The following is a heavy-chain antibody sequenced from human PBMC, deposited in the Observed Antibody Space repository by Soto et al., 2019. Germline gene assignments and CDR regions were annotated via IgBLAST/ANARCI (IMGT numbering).Heavy chain of an antibody. V-gene: IGHV3-30*03. CDR3: TGEVASGY. CDR1: GFTVSTYG. CDR2: ISRDGGTK. D-gene: IGHD2-8*02. Sequence: QVQLVESGGGGVQPGRSLRLSCAVAGFTVSTYGMHWVRHAPGKGLEWVAVISRDGGTKYYAESVKGRFTISRDNSRNTRFVEMNRLRGDDMAVYSCTGEVASGYWGQGPLVTVSS. J-gene: IGHJ4*02.